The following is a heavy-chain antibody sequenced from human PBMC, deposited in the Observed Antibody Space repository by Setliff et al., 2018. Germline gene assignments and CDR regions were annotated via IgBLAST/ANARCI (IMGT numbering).Heavy chain of an antibody. CDR1: GGTFSSYA. CDR2: MNPNSGNT. Sequence: ASVKVSCKASGGTFSSYAISWVRQATGQGLEWMGWMNPNSGNTGYAQKFQGRVTMTRNTSISTAYMQMNSLKTEDTAMYYCTSPRYGSGWSHDYWGQGTLVTVSS. CDR3: TSPRYGSGWSHDY. J-gene: IGHJ4*02. V-gene: IGHV1-8*02. D-gene: IGHD6-19*01.